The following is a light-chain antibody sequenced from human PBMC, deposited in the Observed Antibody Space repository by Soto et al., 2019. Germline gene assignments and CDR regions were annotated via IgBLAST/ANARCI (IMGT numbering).Light chain of an antibody. J-gene: IGKJ2*03. CDR2: RAS. CDR3: QQSHITQYS. V-gene: IGKV1-39*01. CDR1: QSINRD. Sequence: IPMTQAACTRSAERRVGNESSSLASQSINRDLHWYQQRPGEAPNLLISRASSLQSGVPPRFSGSGSGTDFTPTISSLQREDLATYYCQQSHITQYSFGQGTKVDIK.